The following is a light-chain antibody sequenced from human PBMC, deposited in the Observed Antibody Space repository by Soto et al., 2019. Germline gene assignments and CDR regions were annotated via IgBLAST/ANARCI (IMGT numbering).Light chain of an antibody. CDR1: SSNIGNNY. J-gene: IGLJ3*02. V-gene: IGLV1-51*02. Sequence: QSVLTQPPSVSAAPGQKVTISCSGSSSNIGNNYVSWYQQLPGTAPKLLIYENNKRPSGIPDRLSGSKSGTSATLGITGLQTGDEADYYCGTWDSSLSAGGVFGGGTKVTVL. CDR2: ENN. CDR3: GTWDSSLSAGGV.